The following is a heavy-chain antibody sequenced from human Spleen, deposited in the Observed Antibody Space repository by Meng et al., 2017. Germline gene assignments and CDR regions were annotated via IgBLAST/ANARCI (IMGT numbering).Heavy chain of an antibody. J-gene: IGHJ4*02. D-gene: IGHD6-13*01. CDR2: INHSGST. V-gene: IGHV4-34*01. Sequence: VTLQQSGAGLLKPSETLSLTCAVYGWSFSGYYWSWIRQPPGKVLEWIGEINHSGSTNYNPSLKSRVTISVDTSKNQFSLKLSSVTAADTAVYYCARDPRIAAAGPGRFDYWGQGTLVTVSS. CDR3: ARDPRIAAAGPGRFDY. CDR1: GWSFSGYY.